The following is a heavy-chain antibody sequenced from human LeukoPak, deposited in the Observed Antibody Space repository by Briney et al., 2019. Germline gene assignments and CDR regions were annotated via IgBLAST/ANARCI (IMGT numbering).Heavy chain of an antibody. D-gene: IGHD5-18*01. V-gene: IGHV5-51*01. Sequence: GESLKISCKGSGYSFTGYWIGWVRQMPGKGVEWMGITYPGDSDTRYSPSFQGQVTISDDNYLSTAYQQWSSLNASDTAMYYCARDDRGYSYGSDAFDIWGQGTMVTVSS. J-gene: IGHJ3*02. CDR1: GYSFTGYW. CDR3: ARDDRGYSYGSDAFDI. CDR2: TYPGDSDT.